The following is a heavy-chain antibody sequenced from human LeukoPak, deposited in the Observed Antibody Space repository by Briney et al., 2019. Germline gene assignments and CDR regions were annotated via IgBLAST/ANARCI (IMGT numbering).Heavy chain of an antibody. J-gene: IGHJ4*02. CDR3: ARSPGYSSSWLPFDY. V-gene: IGHV1-69*01. CDR1: GGTFSSYA. Sequence: SVKVSCKASGGTFSSYAISWVRRAPGQGLEWMGGIIPIFGTANYAQKFQGRVTITADESTSTAYMELSSLRSEDTAVYYCARSPGYSSSWLPFDYWGQGTLVTVSS. CDR2: IIPIFGTA. D-gene: IGHD6-13*01.